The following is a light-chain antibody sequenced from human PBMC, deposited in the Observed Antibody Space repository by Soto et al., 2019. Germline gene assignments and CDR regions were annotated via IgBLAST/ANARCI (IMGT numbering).Light chain of an antibody. J-gene: IGKJ5*01. CDR3: QQRSNWPIT. CDR1: QSVNNR. V-gene: IGKV3-11*01. CDR2: DAS. Sequence: EIVLTQSPATLSLSPGESATLSCRASQSVNNRLAWYQQKPGQAPRLLIYDASNRATGIPARFSGSGSGTDFTLTISSLEPEDFALYYCQQRSNWPITFGQGTRLEIK.